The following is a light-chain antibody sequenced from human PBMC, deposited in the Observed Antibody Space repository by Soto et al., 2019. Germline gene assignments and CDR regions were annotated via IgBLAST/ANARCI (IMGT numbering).Light chain of an antibody. J-gene: IGKJ5*01. Sequence: VLTQSPATLSLSPGERATLSCRASQSVSIYVAWYQQRPGQAPRLLIYDASTRATGIPATFSGSGSGTDFTHTISSLTAEDFAVYYCQQRSIWPITFGQGTLLEIK. CDR2: DAS. V-gene: IGKV3-11*01. CDR3: QQRSIWPIT. CDR1: QSVSIY.